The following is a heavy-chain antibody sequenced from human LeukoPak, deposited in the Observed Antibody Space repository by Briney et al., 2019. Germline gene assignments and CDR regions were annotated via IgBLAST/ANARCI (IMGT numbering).Heavy chain of an antibody. CDR3: ARLGYPVNWFDP. Sequence: PSETLSLTCTVSGGSISSYYWSWIRQPPGKGLEWIGYISYSGSTNYNPSLKSRVTISVDTSKNQFSLKLSSVTAADTAVYYCARLGYPVNWFDPWGQGTLVTVSS. J-gene: IGHJ5*02. D-gene: IGHD5-18*01. CDR1: GGSISSYY. CDR2: ISYSGST. V-gene: IGHV4-59*08.